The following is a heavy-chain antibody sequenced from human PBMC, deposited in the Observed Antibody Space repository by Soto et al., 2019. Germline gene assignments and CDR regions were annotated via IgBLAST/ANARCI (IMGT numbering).Heavy chain of an antibody. CDR2: ISGSGGSA. D-gene: IGHD6-19*01. Sequence: GGSLRLSCAASGFNFSNYAMNCVRQAPGKGLEWVSVISGSGGSASYADSVQGRFTISRDNSNNTLYLQMNSLRAEDTAIYSCVREASGWYSRGSFDFWGRGTMVTVSS. CDR1: GFNFSNYA. CDR3: VREASGWYSRGSFDF. J-gene: IGHJ3*01. V-gene: IGHV3-23*01.